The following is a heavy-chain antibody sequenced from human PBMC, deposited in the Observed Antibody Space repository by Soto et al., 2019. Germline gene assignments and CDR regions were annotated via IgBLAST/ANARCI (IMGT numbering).Heavy chain of an antibody. V-gene: IGHV3-30*03. CDR2: ISIDGTNK. D-gene: IGHD2-15*01. CDR1: GFTFSTYA. CDR3: AGKVASGY. Sequence: QVQLVESGGGVVQPGRSLGLSCAASGFTFSTYAMHWVRQAPGKGLEWVAVISIDGTNKYYADSVKGRFTISRDNSKNTLYLQMNSLRPEDTAVYYCAGKVASGYWGQGTLVTVSS. J-gene: IGHJ4*02.